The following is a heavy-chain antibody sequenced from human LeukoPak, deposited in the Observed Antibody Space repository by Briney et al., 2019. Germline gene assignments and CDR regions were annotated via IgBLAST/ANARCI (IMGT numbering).Heavy chain of an antibody. V-gene: IGHV4-61*02. D-gene: IGHD6-19*01. J-gene: IGHJ5*02. CDR1: GGSISSGSYY. Sequence: SETLSLTCTVSGGSISSGSYYWSWIRQPAGKGLEWIGRIYISGSTNYNPSLKSRVTISVDTSKNQFSLKLSSVTAADTAVYYCAATLYSSGWYDVDWFDPWGQGTLVTVSS. CDR3: AATLYSSGWYDVDWFDP. CDR2: IYISGST.